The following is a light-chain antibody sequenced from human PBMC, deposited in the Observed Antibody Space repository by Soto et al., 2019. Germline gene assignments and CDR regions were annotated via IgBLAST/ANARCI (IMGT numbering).Light chain of an antibody. CDR3: QQYGSLPLT. CDR2: LGS. V-gene: IGKV2-28*01. J-gene: IGKJ4*01. CDR1: QSLLHTNGYNY. Sequence: DIVMTQSPLSLPVTPGEPASISCRSSQSLLHTNGYNYLDWYLQKPGQSPQLLIYLGSNRASGVPDRFSGGGSGTDFTLTISRLEPEDFAVYYCQQYGSLPLTFGGGTKVDIK.